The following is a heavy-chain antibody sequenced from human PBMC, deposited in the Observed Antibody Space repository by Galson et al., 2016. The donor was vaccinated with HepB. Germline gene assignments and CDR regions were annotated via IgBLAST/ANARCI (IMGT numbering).Heavy chain of an antibody. J-gene: IGHJ4*02. CDR3: AIDPSHWIENPFAL. D-gene: IGHD2-2*03. Sequence: SLRLSCAASGFTFSSYAVSWVRQAPGKGLEWVSAISGSGGSTYYPDSVKSRFTISRDNSKNTLYLQMNSLRAEDTAVYYCAIDPSHWIENPFALWGQGTLVTVSS. CDR2: ISGSGGST. V-gene: IGHV3-23*01. CDR1: GFTFSSYA.